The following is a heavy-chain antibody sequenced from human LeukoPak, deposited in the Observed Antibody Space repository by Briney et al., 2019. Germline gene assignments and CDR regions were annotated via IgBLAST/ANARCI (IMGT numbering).Heavy chain of an antibody. Sequence: SETLSLTCTVSGGSISSYYWSWIRQPPGKGLEWIGYIYYSGSTNYNPSLKSRVTISVDTSKNEFSLKLSSVTAADTAVYYCARRNVYSSSWDYFDYWGQGTLVTVSS. J-gene: IGHJ4*02. CDR2: IYYSGST. CDR1: GGSISSYY. CDR3: ARRNVYSSSWDYFDY. D-gene: IGHD6-13*01. V-gene: IGHV4-59*08.